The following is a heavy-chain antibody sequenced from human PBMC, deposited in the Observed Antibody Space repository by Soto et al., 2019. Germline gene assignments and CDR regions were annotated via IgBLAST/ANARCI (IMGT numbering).Heavy chain of an antibody. CDR1: GDSIGTTHSY. CDR3: ARHEGNGNVWPLDY. Sequence: SETLSLTCTVSGDSIGTTHSYWAWIRQSPGKGVEWIGNIHYSGSTYYTPSLRSRVTLSVDTSKNQFSLRLTSVTAEDTAVYYCARHEGNGNVWPLDYWGQGILVTVSS. V-gene: IGHV4-39*01. CDR2: IHYSGST. J-gene: IGHJ4*02. D-gene: IGHD2-8*01.